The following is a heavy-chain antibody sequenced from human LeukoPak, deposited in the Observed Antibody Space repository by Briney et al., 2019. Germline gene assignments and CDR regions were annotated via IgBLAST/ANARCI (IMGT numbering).Heavy chain of an antibody. V-gene: IGHV3-15*01. J-gene: IGHJ4*02. CDR1: GFTFSNAW. D-gene: IGHD2-2*01. CDR2: IKSKTDGGTT. Sequence: GGSLRLSCAASGFTFSNAWMSWVRQAPGKGLEWVGRIKSKTDGGTTDYAAPVKGRFTISRDDSKNTLYLQMNSLRAEDTAVYYCAKAPHDCSSTSCYGVFDYWGQGTLVTVSS. CDR3: AKAPHDCSSTSCYGVFDY.